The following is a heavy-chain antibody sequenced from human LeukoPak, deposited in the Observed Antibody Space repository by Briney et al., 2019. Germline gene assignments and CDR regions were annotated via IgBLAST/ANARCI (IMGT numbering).Heavy chain of an antibody. CDR1: GFTFSSYS. CDR3: ARDRGPTYYYDSSGSRKEDPFDY. V-gene: IGHV3-21*01. CDR2: ISSSSSYI. J-gene: IGHJ4*02. Sequence: TTGGSLRLSCAASGFTFSSYSMNWVRQAPGKGLEWVSSISSSSSYIYYADSVKGRFTISRDNAKNSLYLQMNSLRAEDTAVYYCARDRGPTYYYDSSGSRKEDPFDYWGQGTLVTVSS. D-gene: IGHD3-22*01.